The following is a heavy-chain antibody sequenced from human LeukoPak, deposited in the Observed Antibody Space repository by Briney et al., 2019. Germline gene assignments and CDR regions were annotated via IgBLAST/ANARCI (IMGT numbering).Heavy chain of an antibody. CDR3: VRGGATGGRFEN. D-gene: IGHD1-26*01. Sequence: GGSLRLSCAASGFPFNVQTMSWVRQAPGKGPDWVASMREDGTEIHYVDSVKGRFTISRDNFKKSVYLQMNSLRDADTAVYYCVRGGATGGRFENWGQGTLVTVSS. J-gene: IGHJ4*02. CDR2: MREDGTEI. V-gene: IGHV3-7*01. CDR1: GFPFNVQT.